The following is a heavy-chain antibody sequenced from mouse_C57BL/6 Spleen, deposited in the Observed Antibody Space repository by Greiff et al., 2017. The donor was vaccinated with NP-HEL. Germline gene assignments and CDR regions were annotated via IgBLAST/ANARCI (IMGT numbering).Heavy chain of an antibody. CDR2: IYPGDGDT. J-gene: IGHJ3*01. CDR3: ARSGYGRPWFAY. V-gene: IGHV1-82*01. D-gene: IGHD2-10*02. Sequence: QVQLQQSGPELVKPGASVKISCKASGYAFSSSWMNWVKQRPGKGLEWIGRIYPGDGDTNYNGKFKGKATLTADKSSSTAYMQLSSLTSEDSAVYFCARSGYGRPWFAYWGKGTLVTVSA. CDR1: GYAFSSSW.